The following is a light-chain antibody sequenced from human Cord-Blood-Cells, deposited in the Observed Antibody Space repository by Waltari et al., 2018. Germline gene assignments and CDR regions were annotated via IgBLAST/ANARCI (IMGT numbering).Light chain of an antibody. V-gene: IGKV3-15*01. J-gene: IGKJ2*01. CDR2: GAS. CDR1: QSVSSH. Sequence: EIVMTQSPATLSVSPGERATLPCRASQSVSSHLACYQQKPGQAPRLLIYGASTRATGIPARFSGSGSGTEFTLTISSLQSEDFAVYYCQQYNNWLTFGQGTKLEIK. CDR3: QQYNNWLT.